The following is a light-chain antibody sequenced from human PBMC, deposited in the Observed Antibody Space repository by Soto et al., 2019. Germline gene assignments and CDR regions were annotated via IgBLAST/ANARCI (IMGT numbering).Light chain of an antibody. J-gene: IGKJ2*01. CDR1: QSVSSSY. V-gene: IGKV3-20*01. CDR3: QEYCSAPPYT. Sequence: EIVLTQSPGTLYLSPGERATLSCRASQSVSSSYLAWYQQKPGQAPRPLIYGASSRATGIQDRFSGSGSGTDFTLTISRPEPEDFAVYYCQEYCSAPPYTFGQGTKLEIK. CDR2: GAS.